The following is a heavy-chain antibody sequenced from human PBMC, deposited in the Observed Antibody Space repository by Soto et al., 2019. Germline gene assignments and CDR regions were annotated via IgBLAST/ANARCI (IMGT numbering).Heavy chain of an antibody. CDR1: GFTFTSYS. Sequence: EVQLVESGGGLVQPGGSLRLSCAASGFTFTSYSMNWVRQAPGKGLEWVSYIRGTTHYADSVKGRFTICRDTARSSLYLQMNSLRADDAAVYYCARDDSFAFDIWGQGTMVTVSS. CDR3: ARDDSFAFDI. CDR2: IRGTT. V-gene: IGHV3-48*01. D-gene: IGHD2-21*01. J-gene: IGHJ3*02.